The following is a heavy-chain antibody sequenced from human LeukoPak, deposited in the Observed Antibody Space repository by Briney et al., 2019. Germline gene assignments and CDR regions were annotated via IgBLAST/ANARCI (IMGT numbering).Heavy chain of an antibody. J-gene: IGHJ4*02. CDR3: ARHGREDIVVVPAAPPLN. CDR2: VYYTEST. Sequence: PQTLSLTCTVSGDSISSSRYYWGWIRHPPGKGLEWIGCVYYTESTYYNPSLKSRVTISVDTSKNQFSLKLSSVTAADTAVYYCARHGREDIVVVPAAPPLNRGQGTLVTVSS. D-gene: IGHD2-2*01. CDR1: GDSISSSRYY. V-gene: IGHV4-39*01.